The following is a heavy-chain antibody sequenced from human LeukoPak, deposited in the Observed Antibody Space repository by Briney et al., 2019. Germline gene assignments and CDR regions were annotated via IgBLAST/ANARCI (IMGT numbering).Heavy chain of an antibody. J-gene: IGHJ3*02. CDR2: IYYTGST. CDR3: ASYGQQLVPGGYDAFDI. CDR1: GGSISSSPYY. V-gene: IGHV4-39*07. D-gene: IGHD6-13*01. Sequence: SETLSLTCTVSGGSISSSPYYWGWIRQPPGKGLEWIGSIYYTGSTYYNPSLKSRVTISVDTSKNQFSLKLSSVTAADTAVYYCASYGQQLVPGGYDAFDIWGQGTMVTVSS.